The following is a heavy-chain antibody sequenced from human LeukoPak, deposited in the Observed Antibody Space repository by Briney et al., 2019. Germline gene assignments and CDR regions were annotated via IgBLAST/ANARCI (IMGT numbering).Heavy chain of an antibody. CDR2: INPNSGGT. D-gene: IGHD2-2*01. CDR3: ARDPVCSSTSCYPEQMDV. CDR1: GYTFTDYY. Sequence: ASVKVSCKASGYTFTDYYIHWVRQAPGRGLEWMGWINPNSGGTNYAQKFQGRVTMTRDTSISTAYMELSRLRSDDTAVYYCARDPVCSSTSCYPEQMDVWGKGTTVTISS. J-gene: IGHJ6*04. V-gene: IGHV1-2*02.